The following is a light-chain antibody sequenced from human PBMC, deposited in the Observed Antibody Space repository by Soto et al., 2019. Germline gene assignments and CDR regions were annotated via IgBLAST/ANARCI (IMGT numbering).Light chain of an antibody. CDR3: QQYKNWPPFT. Sequence: EIVMTQSPATLSVSPGERATLSCRASQSVSSNLAWYQQKPGQAPRLLIYDSSTSATGIPARFSGSGSGTEFTLTISSLQSEDFAVYYCQQYKNWPPFTFGPGTKVDIK. V-gene: IGKV3-15*01. CDR2: DSS. CDR1: QSVSSN. J-gene: IGKJ3*01.